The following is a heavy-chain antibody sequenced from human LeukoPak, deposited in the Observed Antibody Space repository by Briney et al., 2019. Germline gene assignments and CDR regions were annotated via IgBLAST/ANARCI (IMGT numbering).Heavy chain of an antibody. D-gene: IGHD3-10*01. CDR1: GGSISSYY. CDR3: ARGLYYYGSGSVSFDY. J-gene: IGHJ4*02. Sequence: SETLSLTCTVSGGSISSYYWSWIRQPPGKGLEWIGSIYYSGSTYYNPSLKSRVTISVDTSKNQFSLKLSSVTAADTAVYYCARGLYYYGSGSVSFDYWGQGTLVTVSS. V-gene: IGHV4-39*07. CDR2: IYYSGST.